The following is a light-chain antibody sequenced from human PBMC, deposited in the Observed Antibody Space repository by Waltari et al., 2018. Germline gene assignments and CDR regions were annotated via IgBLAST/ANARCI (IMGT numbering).Light chain of an antibody. CDR3: QHYVRLPVT. CDR2: GAS. CDR1: QSISRY. V-gene: IGKV3-20*01. J-gene: IGKJ1*01. Sequence: EIVLTQSPGTLSLSPGGRATLSCRASQSISRYLAWYQQEPGQAPRLLIFGASSMATGIPDRFSGSGFGTDFSLTISRLEPEDFAVYSCQHYVRLPVTFGQGTKVEIK.